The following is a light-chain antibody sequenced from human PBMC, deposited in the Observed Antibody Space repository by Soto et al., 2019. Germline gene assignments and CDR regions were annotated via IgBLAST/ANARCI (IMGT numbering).Light chain of an antibody. V-gene: IGKV3-15*01. CDR3: QQYKKWPRT. Sequence: EIVMTQSPATLSVSPGERATLSCRASQSVSSNFAWYQQKPGQAPRLLIYYASTRATGIPARFSGSGSGTEFTLTIRSLQSEDFAVYYCQQYKKWPRTFGHGTKVEIK. J-gene: IGKJ1*01. CDR2: YAS. CDR1: QSVSSN.